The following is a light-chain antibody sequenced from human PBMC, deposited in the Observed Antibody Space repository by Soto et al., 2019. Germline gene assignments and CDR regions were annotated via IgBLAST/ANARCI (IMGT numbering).Light chain of an antibody. CDR2: DAS. V-gene: IGKV3-15*01. Sequence: EIAMTQSPATLSVSPGERATLSCRASQSVSSKLAWYQQKPGQAPRLLIYDASTRATGIPARFSGSGSGTEFTLTISSLQSEDCAVYYCQQFNNWPRTFGQGTQVEIK. J-gene: IGKJ1*01. CDR1: QSVSSK. CDR3: QQFNNWPRT.